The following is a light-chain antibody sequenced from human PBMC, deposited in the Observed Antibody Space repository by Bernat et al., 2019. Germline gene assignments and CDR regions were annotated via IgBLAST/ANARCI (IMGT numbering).Light chain of an antibody. V-gene: IGKV1-16*01. CDR1: QAISIS. CDR3: QQYDSYPLP. Sequence: DIQMTQSPSSLSASLGDTVTITCLASQAISISLAWFQQRPGKAPKSLIYAASNLRSGVPSRFTGSGSGTDFTLTISSLQPEDFGIYYCQQYDSYPLPFGGGTKVDVK. J-gene: IGKJ4*02. CDR2: AAS.